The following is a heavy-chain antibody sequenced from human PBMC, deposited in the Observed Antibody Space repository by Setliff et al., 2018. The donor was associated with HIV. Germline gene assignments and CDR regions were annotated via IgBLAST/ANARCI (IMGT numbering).Heavy chain of an antibody. V-gene: IGHV1-3*03. CDR3: AREGVNSGLDLDY. D-gene: IGHD1-26*01. CDR2: VHAGDGNT. Sequence: ASVKVSCKASGYTFTSYVIHWVRQAPGQRLEWMGWVHAGDGNTKYSQDLQGRVSINRDTSANPAYVELSSLRSEDTAMYYCAREGVNSGLDLDYWGQGTLVTVSS. J-gene: IGHJ4*02. CDR1: GYTFTSYV.